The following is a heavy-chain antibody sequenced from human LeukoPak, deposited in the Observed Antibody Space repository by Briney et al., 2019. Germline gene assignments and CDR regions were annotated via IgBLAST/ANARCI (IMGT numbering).Heavy chain of an antibody. CDR1: GASINSYW. CDR2: IHYSGGT. V-gene: IGHV4-59*08. J-gene: IGHJ5*02. D-gene: IGHD1-14*01. Sequence: SETLSLTCSVSGASINSYWWSWIRQPPGRGLEWIAYIHYSGGTNYNPSLKSRVTISLDTSKNQVSLMLTSVTAADTAVYFCATHALFVSENHPYCFAPGARGPLVTVPS. CDR3: ATHALFVSENHPYCFAP.